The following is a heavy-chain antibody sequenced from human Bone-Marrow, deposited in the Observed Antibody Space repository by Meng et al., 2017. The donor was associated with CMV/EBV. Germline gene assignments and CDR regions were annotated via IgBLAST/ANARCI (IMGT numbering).Heavy chain of an antibody. CDR2: IIPIFGTA. D-gene: IGHD6-13*01. V-gene: IGHV1-69*05. J-gene: IGHJ6*02. CDR3: ARGMGGIAASNYYYYGMDV. CDR1: SYTFTSYA. Sequence: SVKVSCKASSYTFTSYAISWVRQAPGQGLEWMGGIIPIFGTANYAQKFQGGVTITTDESTSTAYMELSSLRSEDTAVYYCARGMGGIAASNYYYYGMDVWGQGTTVTVSS.